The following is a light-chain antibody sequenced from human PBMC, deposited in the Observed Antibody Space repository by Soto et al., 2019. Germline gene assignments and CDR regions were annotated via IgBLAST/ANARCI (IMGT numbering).Light chain of an antibody. J-gene: IGKJ1*01. CDR3: MQALQTPRT. CDR2: LGS. CDR1: QSLLHSNGYNY. Sequence: DIVMTQSPLSLPVTPGEPASISCRSSQSLLHSNGYNYLDWYLQKPEQSPQLLLYLGSNRDSGVPDRFSGSGSGTDFTLKISRVEAEDVGVYYCMQALQTPRTFGQGTKVEIK. V-gene: IGKV2-28*01.